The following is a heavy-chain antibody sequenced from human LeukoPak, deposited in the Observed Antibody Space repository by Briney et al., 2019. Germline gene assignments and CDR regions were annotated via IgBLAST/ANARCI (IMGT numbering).Heavy chain of an antibody. CDR1: GYTLTELS. J-gene: IGHJ3*02. V-gene: IGHV1-24*01. Sequence: ASVKVSCKVSGYTLTELSMHWVRQAPGKGLEWMGGFDPEDGETIYAQKFQGRVTMTEDTSTDTAYMELSSLRSEDTAVYYCATFYDSSGEGAFDIWGQGTMVTVSS. CDR3: ATFYDSSGEGAFDI. CDR2: FDPEDGET. D-gene: IGHD3-22*01.